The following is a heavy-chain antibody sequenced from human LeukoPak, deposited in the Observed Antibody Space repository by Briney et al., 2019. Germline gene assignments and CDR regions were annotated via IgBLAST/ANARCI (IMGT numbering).Heavy chain of an antibody. J-gene: IGHJ4*02. CDR1: GFAFSTQG. V-gene: IGHV3-33*01. Sequence: GGSLRLSCATSGFAFSTQGMHWVRQAPGKGLEWVAAIWHDGNNKYYVDSVKGRFTISRDNSKNTVYLQMNSLRAEDTAVYYCARLANPSGYWDWGQGTLVTVSS. CDR2: IWHDGNNK. CDR3: ARLANPSGYWD. D-gene: IGHD3-22*01.